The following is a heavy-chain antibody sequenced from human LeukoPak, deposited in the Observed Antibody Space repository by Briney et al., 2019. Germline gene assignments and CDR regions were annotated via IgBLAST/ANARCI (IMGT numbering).Heavy chain of an antibody. CDR1: EFRFTYFC. Sequence: LSCPAPEFRFTYFCMHWLRQPPAKGLPCAAFIRHDATNIHSGDSVTGRFFISTDDSKNTLYLQMTSLRAEDTAVYSCPRDRPGLYKAHFVHAAWFDPSGQGPLVTV. J-gene: IGHJ5*02. CDR2: IRHDATNI. CDR3: PRDRPGLYKAHFVHAAWFDP. V-gene: IGHV3-30*02. D-gene: IGHD1-1*01.